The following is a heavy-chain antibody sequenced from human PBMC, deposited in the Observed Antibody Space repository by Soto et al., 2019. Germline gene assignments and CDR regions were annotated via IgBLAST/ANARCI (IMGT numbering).Heavy chain of an antibody. CDR3: ASQSIVVVPAAIGGMDV. CDR2: IYPGDSDT. Sequence: GESLKISCKGSGYSFTSYWIGWVRQMPGKGLEWMGIIYPGDSDTRYSPSFQGQVTISADKSISTAYLQWSSLKALDTAMYYCASQSIVVVPAAIGGMDVWGQGTTVTVSS. D-gene: IGHD2-2*01. J-gene: IGHJ6*02. CDR1: GYSFTSYW. V-gene: IGHV5-51*01.